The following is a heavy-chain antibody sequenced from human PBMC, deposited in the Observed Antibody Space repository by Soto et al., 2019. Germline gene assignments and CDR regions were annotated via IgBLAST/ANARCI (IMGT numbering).Heavy chain of an antibody. CDR2: INAGNGNT. Sequence: QVQVVQSGAEVKKPGASVKVSCKASGYTFTNYAMQWVRQAPGQRPEWMGWINAGNGNTKHSQKFKGRVTITRDTSTSTAYMELSRLRSEDTPVYCCATDLGGSTDYWRQAALVTVSS. CDR1: GYTFTNYA. J-gene: IGHJ4*02. CDR3: ATDLGGSTDY. D-gene: IGHD5-12*01. V-gene: IGHV1-3*01.